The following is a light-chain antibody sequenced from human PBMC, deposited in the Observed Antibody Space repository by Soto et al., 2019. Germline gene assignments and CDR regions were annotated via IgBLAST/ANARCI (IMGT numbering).Light chain of an antibody. CDR3: QQFNSFPRT. J-gene: IGKJ1*01. V-gene: IGKV1-9*01. Sequence: DIQLTQSPSFLSASVGDRVTVTCRASQGISSYLAWYQQKPGKAPKLLIYAASTLQSGVPSRFSGCGSGTEFTLTISSLQTEDFANYYCQQFNSFPRTFGLGTKVEIK. CDR2: AAS. CDR1: QGISSY.